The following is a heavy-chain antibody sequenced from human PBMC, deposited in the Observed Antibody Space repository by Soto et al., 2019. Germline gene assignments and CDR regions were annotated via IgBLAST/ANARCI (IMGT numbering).Heavy chain of an antibody. Sequence: QVQLQQWGAGLLKPSETLSLTCAVYGGSFSGYYWSWIRQPPGKGLEWIGEINHSGSTHYNPSLKRRVTISVDTSKNQFALKLSSVTAADTAVYYCARGLGEERGYYYYMDVWGKGTTVTVSS. CDR3: ARGLGEERGYYYYMDV. J-gene: IGHJ6*03. CDR2: INHSGST. CDR1: GGSFSGYY. D-gene: IGHD3-10*01. V-gene: IGHV4-34*01.